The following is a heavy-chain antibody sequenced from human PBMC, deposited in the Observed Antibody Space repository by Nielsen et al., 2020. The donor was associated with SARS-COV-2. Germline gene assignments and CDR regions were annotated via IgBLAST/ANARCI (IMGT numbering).Heavy chain of an antibody. CDR1: GFTFSSTW. Sequence: GGSLRLSCSASGFTFSSTWMDWVRQAPGQGLVWVSRINPSGSGTAYADSVKGRFAVSRDNAENTVVLQIHSLRVEDTAVYYCAGGADFWSGTQKYYMDVGGKGTTVTVSS. CDR3: AGGADFWSGTQKYYMDV. J-gene: IGHJ6*03. CDR2: INPSGSGT. V-gene: IGHV3-74*01. D-gene: IGHD3-3*01.